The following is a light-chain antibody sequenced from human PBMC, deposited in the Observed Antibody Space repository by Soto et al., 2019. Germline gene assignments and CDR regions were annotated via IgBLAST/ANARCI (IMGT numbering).Light chain of an antibody. V-gene: IGKV3-20*01. CDR1: RSVSSSF. CDR3: QQYGSSPPLT. CDR2: GAS. Sequence: EIVLTQSPGTLSLSPGGRATLSCRARRSVSSSFLAWYQQKPGQAPRLLIYGASSRATGIPDRFSGSGSGTDFTLTISRLEPEDFAVYYCQQYGSSPPLTFGGGTKVEIK. J-gene: IGKJ4*01.